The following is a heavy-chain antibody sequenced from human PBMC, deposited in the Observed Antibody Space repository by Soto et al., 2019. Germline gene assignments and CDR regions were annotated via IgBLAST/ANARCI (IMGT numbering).Heavy chain of an antibody. CDR3: ARADLLIVPRGACDI. J-gene: IGHJ3*02. Sequence: QVQLVESGGGVVQPGRSLRLSCAASVFTFSSYGMHWVRQAPGKGLEWVAVIWYDGSNKYYADSVKGRFTISRDNSKNTLYLQMNSLRADDTAVYYCARADLLIVPRGACDIWGQGTMVTVSS. CDR2: IWYDGSNK. CDR1: VFTFSSYG. D-gene: IGHD3-22*01. V-gene: IGHV3-33*01.